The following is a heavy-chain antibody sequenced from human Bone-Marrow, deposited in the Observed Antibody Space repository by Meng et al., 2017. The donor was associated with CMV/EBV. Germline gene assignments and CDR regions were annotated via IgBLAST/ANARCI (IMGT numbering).Heavy chain of an antibody. CDR3: ARDHGDTAFDY. V-gene: IGHV1-69*12. J-gene: IGHJ4*02. CDR1: GGTFSSYA. Sequence: HVQLGHPGAEGKKPGSSVKVSCKASGGTFSSYAISWVRQAPGQGLEWMGGIIPIFGTANYAQKFQGRVTITADESTSTAYMELSSLRSEDTAVYYCARDHGDTAFDYWGQGTLVTVSS. CDR2: IIPIFGTA. D-gene: IGHD5-18*01.